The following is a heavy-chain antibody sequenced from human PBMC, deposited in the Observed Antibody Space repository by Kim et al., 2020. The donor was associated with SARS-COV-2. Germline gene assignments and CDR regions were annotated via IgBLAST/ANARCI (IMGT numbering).Heavy chain of an antibody. J-gene: IGHJ1*01. CDR2: ISYDGSNK. V-gene: IGHV3-30*18. Sequence: GGSLRLSCAASGFTFSSYGMHWVRQAPGKGLEWVAVISYDGSNKYYADSVKGRFTISRDNSKNTLYLQMNSLRAEDTAVYYCAKDEFSSSWDLGIFQHWGQGTLVTVSS. CDR3: AKDEFSSSWDLGIFQH. D-gene: IGHD6-13*01. CDR1: GFTFSSYG.